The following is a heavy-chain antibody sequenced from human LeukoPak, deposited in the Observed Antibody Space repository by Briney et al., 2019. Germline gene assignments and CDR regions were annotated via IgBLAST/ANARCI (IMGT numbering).Heavy chain of an antibody. CDR3: ARGRGSSSYVAFDY. CDR2: INHSGST. D-gene: IGHD6-6*01. Sequence: SETLSLTCTVSGASLSTTTYYWGWVRQPPGKGLEWIGEINHSGSTNYNPSLRSRVTISVDTSKNQFSLKLSSVTAADTAVYYCARGRGSSSYVAFDYWGQGTLVTVSS. CDR1: GASLSTTTYY. V-gene: IGHV4-39*07. J-gene: IGHJ4*02.